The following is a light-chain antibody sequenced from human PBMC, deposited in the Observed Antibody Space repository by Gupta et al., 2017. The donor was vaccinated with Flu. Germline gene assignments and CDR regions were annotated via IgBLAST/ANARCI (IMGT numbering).Light chain of an antibody. Sequence: EIVLTQSPGTLSLSPGERATLSCRASQSVSSRYLAWYQQKPGQDPRLLIYCASSRATGIPDRCSGSGSGTDFTLTISSLEPEDFAVYYCQQYGSSPPYTFGQGTKLEIK. CDR2: CAS. V-gene: IGKV3-20*01. J-gene: IGKJ2*01. CDR3: QQYGSSPPYT. CDR1: QSVSSRY.